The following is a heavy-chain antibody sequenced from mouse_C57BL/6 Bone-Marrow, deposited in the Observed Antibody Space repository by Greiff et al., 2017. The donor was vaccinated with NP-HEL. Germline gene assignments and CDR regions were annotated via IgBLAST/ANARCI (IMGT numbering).Heavy chain of an antibody. Sequence: VQLQQPGAELVKPGASVKLSCKASGYTFTSYWMHWVKQRPGQGLEWIGMIHPNSGSTNYNEKFKSKATLTVDKSSSTAYMQLRSLTSEDAAVYYCARGLLWLRRRDYYAMDYWGQGTSVTVSS. J-gene: IGHJ4*01. CDR1: GYTFTSYW. CDR2: IHPNSGST. D-gene: IGHD2-2*01. V-gene: IGHV1-64*01. CDR3: ARGLLWLRRRDYYAMDY.